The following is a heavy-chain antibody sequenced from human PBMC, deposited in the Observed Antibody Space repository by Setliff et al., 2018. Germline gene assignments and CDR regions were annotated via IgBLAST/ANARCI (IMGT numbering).Heavy chain of an antibody. V-gene: IGHV3-11*04. CDR2: ISSDGITI. Sequence: GGSLRLSCAASGFAFGDYFMSWIREAPGKGLEWISYISSDGITIHYADSVKGRFTISRDNAKKSLYLQMNSLRAEDTATYYCVRVSKDYDSNGLYGFDIWGQGTMVTVSS. CDR1: GFAFGDYF. J-gene: IGHJ3*02. CDR3: VRVSKDYDSNGLYGFDI. D-gene: IGHD3-22*01.